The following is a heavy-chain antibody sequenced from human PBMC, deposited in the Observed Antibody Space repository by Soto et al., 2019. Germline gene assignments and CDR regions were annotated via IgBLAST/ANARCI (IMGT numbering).Heavy chain of an antibody. CDR3: APHSVSRSGRYGIHV. Sequence: SETLSLTCSVSGYSVTSSDYYWAWIRQPPGKGLEWIGSMFYSGLTYYNPSLKSRVTLSVDTSKNQFSVRLNSVTAADTAVYFCAPHSVSRSGRYGIHVWGQGSTVTVS. V-gene: IGHV4-39*01. CDR2: MFYSGLT. D-gene: IGHD3-16*01. CDR1: GYSVTSSDYY. J-gene: IGHJ6*02.